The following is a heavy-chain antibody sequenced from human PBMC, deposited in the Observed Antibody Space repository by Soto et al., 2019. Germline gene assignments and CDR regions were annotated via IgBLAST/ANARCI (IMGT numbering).Heavy chain of an antibody. J-gene: IGHJ4*02. CDR2: INPGDSDT. CDR1: GYNFANYW. V-gene: IGHV5-51*01. D-gene: IGHD2-2*01. CDR3: ARRHRYCSGTNCYVMDY. Sequence: PGESLKISCEASGYNFANYWIVWVRQMPGRGLEWMGIINPGDSDTRYSTSFQGQVTIPADKSISTTYLQWNRLEASDTAMFYCARRHRYCSGTNCYVMDYWGQGTLVTVSS.